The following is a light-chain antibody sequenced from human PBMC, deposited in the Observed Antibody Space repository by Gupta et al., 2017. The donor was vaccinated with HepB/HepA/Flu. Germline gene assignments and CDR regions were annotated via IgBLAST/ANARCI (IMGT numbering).Light chain of an antibody. CDR2: DAT. CDR3: QQNYRTPKT. V-gene: IGKV1-39*01. CDR1: QSISSS. J-gene: IGKJ1*01. Sequence: DIQMTQSPSSLSASVGDRVTITCRASQSISSSLNWYQQRPGKAPKLLIYDATTLQSGVPSRFRGSGSGTDFSLSIGSLQPEDFGTYYCQQNYRTPKTFGQGTRVEVK.